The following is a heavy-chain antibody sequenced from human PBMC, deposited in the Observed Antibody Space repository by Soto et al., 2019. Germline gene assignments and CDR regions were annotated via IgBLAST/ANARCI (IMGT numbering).Heavy chain of an antibody. D-gene: IGHD3-3*01. CDR2: MNPNSGNT. J-gene: IGHJ5*02. CDR1: GYTFTSYD. CDR3: ARGITIFGVVDP. V-gene: IGHV1-8*01. Sequence: QVQLVQSGAEVEKPEASVKVSCKASGYTFTSYDINWVRQATGQGLEWMGWMNPNSGNTGYAQKFQGRVTMTRNTSISTAYMELSSLRSEDTAVYYCARGITIFGVVDPGGQGTLVTVSS.